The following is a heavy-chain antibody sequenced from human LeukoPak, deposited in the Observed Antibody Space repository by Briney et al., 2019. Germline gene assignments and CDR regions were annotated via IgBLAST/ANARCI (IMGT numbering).Heavy chain of an antibody. V-gene: IGHV4-34*01. CDR1: GGSFSGYY. J-gene: IGHJ4*02. Sequence: TSETLSLTCAVSGGSFSGYYLSCIRQPPGKGLEWIGEINHSGSTNYNPSPKSRVTISVDTSKNQFALKLSSVTAADTAVYYWAARHDPRRYFDYWGQGTLVTASA. CDR2: INHSGST. CDR3: AARHDPRRYFDY.